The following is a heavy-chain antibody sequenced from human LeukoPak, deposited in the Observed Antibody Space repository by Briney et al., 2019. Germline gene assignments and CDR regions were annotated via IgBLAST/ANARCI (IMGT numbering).Heavy chain of an antibody. CDR3: TRGQGLYY. CDR2: IRRKVYGGTA. CDR1: GFTVSSNY. D-gene: IGHD3/OR15-3a*01. J-gene: IGHJ4*02. V-gene: IGHV3-49*03. Sequence: PGGSLRLSCAASGFTVSSNYMSWYRQAPGKGLEWVGFIRRKVYGGTAEYAASVKGRFTISRDDSKSIAYLQMDSLKIEDSAVYYCTRGQGLYYWGQGTLVIVSS.